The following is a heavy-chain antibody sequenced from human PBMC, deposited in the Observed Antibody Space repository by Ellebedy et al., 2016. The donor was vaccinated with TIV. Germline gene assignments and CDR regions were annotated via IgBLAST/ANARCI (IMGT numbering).Heavy chain of an antibody. CDR1: GGAISSYY. Sequence: SETLSLXCTVSGGAISSYYWSWIRQHPGKGLEWIGYIYYSGSTYYNPSLKSRVTISVDTSKNQFSLKLSSVTAADTAVYYCARESGYSYGYYDWFDPWGQGTLVTVSS. CDR2: IYYSGST. CDR3: ARESGYSYGYYDWFDP. J-gene: IGHJ5*02. D-gene: IGHD5-18*01. V-gene: IGHV4-59*06.